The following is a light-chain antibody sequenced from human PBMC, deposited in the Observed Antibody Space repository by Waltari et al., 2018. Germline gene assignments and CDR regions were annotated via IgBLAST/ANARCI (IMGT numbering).Light chain of an antibody. CDR2: DSN. CDR3: LLSFSGVHAV. CDR1: TGAVTSGHY. J-gene: IGLJ7*01. Sequence: QAVVTQEPSLTVSPGGTVTLTCGSSTGAVTSGHYPYWFQQSPGQAPTTLIYDSNNKHSWTPVRFSASLRGGKAALTLSGAQPEDEADYYCLLSFSGVHAVFGGGTHLTVL. V-gene: IGLV7-46*01.